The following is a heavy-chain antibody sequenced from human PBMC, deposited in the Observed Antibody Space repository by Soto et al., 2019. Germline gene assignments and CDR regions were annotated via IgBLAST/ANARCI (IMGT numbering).Heavy chain of an antibody. Sequence: EVQLVESGGGLVQPGGSLRLSCEASGFTFRNYDMHWVRQGTGKGLEWVSGISAAGDPDYADSVEGRFTISRENAQNSFFLQMHSLRVGVTAVYYCARTDRDFYGLDVWGQGTKVIVS. CDR1: GFTFRNYD. J-gene: IGHJ6*02. CDR2: ISAAGDP. CDR3: ARTDRDFYGLDV. V-gene: IGHV3-13*05.